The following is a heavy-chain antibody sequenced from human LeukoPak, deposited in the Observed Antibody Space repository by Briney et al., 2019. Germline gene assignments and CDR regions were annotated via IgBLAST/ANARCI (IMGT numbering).Heavy chain of an antibody. D-gene: IGHD2-15*01. CDR1: GYTFTSYG. Sequence: AASVKVSCKASGYTFTSYGISWVRQATGQGLEWMGWMNPNSGNTGYAQKFQGRVAMTRNTSISTAYMELSSLRSEDTAVYYCARGGPYCSGGSCYSSYFDYWGQGTLVTVSS. CDR2: MNPNSGNT. V-gene: IGHV1-8*02. CDR3: ARGGPYCSGGSCYSSYFDY. J-gene: IGHJ4*02.